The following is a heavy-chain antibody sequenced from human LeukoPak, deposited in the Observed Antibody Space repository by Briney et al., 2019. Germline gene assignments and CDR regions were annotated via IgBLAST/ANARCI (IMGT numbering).Heavy chain of an antibody. Sequence: PGGSLRLSCAASGFTFSSYIMNWVRQAPGKGLEWVSSISSSSSYIYYADSVKGRFTISRDNAKNSLYLQMNSLRAEDTAVYYCARAFGRYYGMDVWGQGTTVTVSS. CDR3: ARAFGRYYGMDV. CDR2: ISSSSSYI. J-gene: IGHJ6*02. CDR1: GFTFSSYI. D-gene: IGHD3-10*01. V-gene: IGHV3-21*01.